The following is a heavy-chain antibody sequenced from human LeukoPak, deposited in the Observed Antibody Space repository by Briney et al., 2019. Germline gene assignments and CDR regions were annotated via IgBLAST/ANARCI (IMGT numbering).Heavy chain of an antibody. J-gene: IGHJ4*02. CDR1: GFTFSSYG. D-gene: IGHD1-26*01. Sequence: GRSLRLSCAASGFTFSSYGMHWVRQAPGKGLEWVAVIWYDGSNKYYADSVKGRFTISRDNSKNTLYLQRNSLRAEDTAVYYCAREGLVGATLLDYWGQGTLVTVSS. V-gene: IGHV3-33*01. CDR3: AREGLVGATLLDY. CDR2: IWYDGSNK.